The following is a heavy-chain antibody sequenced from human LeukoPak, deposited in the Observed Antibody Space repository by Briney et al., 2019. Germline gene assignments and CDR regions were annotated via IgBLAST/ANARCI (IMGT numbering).Heavy chain of an antibody. J-gene: IGHJ4*02. Sequence: SQTLSLTCAISGDSVSSNSAAWNWIRQSPSRGLEWLGWTYYRSKWYNDYAVCVKSRITVTPATAKNQFSLQLKSVTPEDTAVYDCARGAAAAGYFDYWGQGTLVTASS. CDR1: GDSVSSNSAA. CDR2: TYYRSKWYN. CDR3: ARGAAAAGYFDY. V-gene: IGHV6-1*01. D-gene: IGHD6-13*01.